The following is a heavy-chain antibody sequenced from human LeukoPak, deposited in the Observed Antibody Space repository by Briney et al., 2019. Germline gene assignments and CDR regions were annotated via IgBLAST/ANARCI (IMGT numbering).Heavy chain of an antibody. Sequence: SETLSLTCAVYGGSFSGYYWSWIRQPPGKGLEWIGEINHSGYTNYNPSLKSRVTISVDTSKNQFSLKLSSVTAADTAVYYCARGYGVTLDYWGQGTLVTVSS. V-gene: IGHV4-34*01. D-gene: IGHD3-16*01. CDR2: INHSGYT. J-gene: IGHJ4*02. CDR1: GGSFSGYY. CDR3: ARGYGVTLDY.